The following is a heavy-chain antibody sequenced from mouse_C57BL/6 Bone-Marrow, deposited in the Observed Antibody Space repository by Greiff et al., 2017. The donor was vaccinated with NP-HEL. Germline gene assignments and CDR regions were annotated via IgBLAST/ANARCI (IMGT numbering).Heavy chain of an antibody. CDR2: FYPGSGSI. J-gene: IGHJ1*03. CDR1: GYTFTEYT. V-gene: IGHV1-62-2*01. Sequence: QVQLQQSGAELVKPGASVKLSCKASGYTFTEYTIHWVKQRSGQGLEWIGWFYPGSGSIKYNEKFKDKATLTADKSSSTVYMELSILTSDASAVYFCARYYYGSSPHWYFDVWGTGTTVTVSS. D-gene: IGHD1-1*01. CDR3: ARYYYGSSPHWYFDV.